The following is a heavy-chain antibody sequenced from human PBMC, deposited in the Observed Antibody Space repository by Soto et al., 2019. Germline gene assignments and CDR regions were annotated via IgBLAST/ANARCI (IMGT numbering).Heavy chain of an antibody. J-gene: IGHJ6*02. CDR3: ARGLYSGSYFYYYYGMDV. D-gene: IGHD1-26*01. CDR2: INPNSGGT. V-gene: IGHV1-2*04. Sequence: ASVKVSCKASGYTFTGYYMHWVRQAPGQGLEWMGWINPNSGGTNYAQKFQGWVAMTRDTSISTAYMELSRLRSDDTAVYYCARGLYSGSYFYYYYGMDVWGQGTTVTVSS. CDR1: GYTFTGYY.